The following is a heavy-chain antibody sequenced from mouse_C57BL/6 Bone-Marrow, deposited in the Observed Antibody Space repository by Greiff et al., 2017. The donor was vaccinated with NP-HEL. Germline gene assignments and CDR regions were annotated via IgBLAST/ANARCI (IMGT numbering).Heavy chain of an antibody. Sequence: QVQLQQSGPGLVQPSQSLSITCTVSGFSLTSYGVHWVRQSPGKGLEWLGVIWRGGSTDYNAAFMYRLSITKDNSKSQVFFKMNSLQADDTAIYYCAIYDYDVEYFDYWGQGTTLTVSS. CDR2: IWRGGST. J-gene: IGHJ2*01. D-gene: IGHD2-4*01. CDR3: AIYDYDVEYFDY. V-gene: IGHV2-5*01. CDR1: GFSLTSYG.